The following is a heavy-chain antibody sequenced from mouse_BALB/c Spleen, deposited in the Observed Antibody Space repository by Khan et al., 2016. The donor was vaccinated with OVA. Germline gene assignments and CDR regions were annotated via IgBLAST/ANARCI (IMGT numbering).Heavy chain of an antibody. V-gene: IGHV1S136*01. CDR1: GYTFTDYI. J-gene: IGHJ3*01. CDR3: ARDYGRSFWFAY. CDR2: INPYNDGT. Sequence: VQLKQSGPELVKPGASVKMSCKASGYTFTDYIIHWVKQKPGQGLEWIGDINPYNDGTKYNEKFKGKATLTSDKSSNTAYMELSGLTSEDSAVYYCARDYGRSFWFAYWGQGTLVTVSA. D-gene: IGHD1-2*01.